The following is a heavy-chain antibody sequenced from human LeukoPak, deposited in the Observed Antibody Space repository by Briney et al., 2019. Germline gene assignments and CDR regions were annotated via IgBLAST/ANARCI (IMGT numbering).Heavy chain of an antibody. CDR1: GYTLTELS. D-gene: IGHD5-12*01. J-gene: IGHJ4*02. CDR2: FDPEDGET. CDR3: ATDLNYSGETYFDY. V-gene: IGHV1-24*01. Sequence: ASVKVSCKVSGYTLTELSMHWVRQAPGKGLEWMGGFDPEDGETVYAQKFQGRVTMTEDTSTDTAYMELSSLRSEDTAVYYCATDLNYSGETYFDYWGQGTLVTVSS.